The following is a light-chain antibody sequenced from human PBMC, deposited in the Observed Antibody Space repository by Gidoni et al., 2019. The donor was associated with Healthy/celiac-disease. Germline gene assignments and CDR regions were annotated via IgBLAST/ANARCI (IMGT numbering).Light chain of an antibody. Sequence: EIVMTQSPATLSVSPGERATLSCRASQSVSSKLAWYQQKPGQAPRLLIYGASTRATGSPARFSGSGSGTEFTLTISSLQSEDFAVYYCQQYNTWPLYTFGQWTKLEIK. CDR1: QSVSSK. V-gene: IGKV3-15*01. CDR3: QQYNTWPLYT. CDR2: GAS. J-gene: IGKJ2*01.